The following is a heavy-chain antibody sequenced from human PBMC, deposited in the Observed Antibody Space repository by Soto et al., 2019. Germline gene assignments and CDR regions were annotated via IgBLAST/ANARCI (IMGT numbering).Heavy chain of an antibody. J-gene: IGHJ4*02. CDR2: ISASGSST. CDR1: GFTFSSYV. Sequence: GGSLRLSCAASGFTFSSYVMSWVRQAPGKGLEWVSTISASGSSTYYADSVKGRFTISRDNSKNTLYLQMNSLRPEDTAVYYCAKEGALGLYYFDYRGQGTLVTVSS. CDR3: AKEGALGLYYFDY. V-gene: IGHV3-23*01. D-gene: IGHD3-10*01.